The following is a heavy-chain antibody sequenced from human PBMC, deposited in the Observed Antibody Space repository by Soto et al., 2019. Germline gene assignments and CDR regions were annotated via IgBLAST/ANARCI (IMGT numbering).Heavy chain of an antibody. J-gene: IGHJ5*02. CDR3: ARASGYDPWSTGFDP. D-gene: IGHD5-12*01. CDR2: INAGNGNT. V-gene: IGHV1-3*01. CDR1: GYTFTSYA. Sequence: ASVKVSCKASGYTFTSYAMHWVRQAPGQRLEWMGWINAGNGNTKYSQKFQGRVTITRDTSASTAYMELSSLRSEDTAVYYCARASGYDPWSTGFDPWGQGTLVTVSS.